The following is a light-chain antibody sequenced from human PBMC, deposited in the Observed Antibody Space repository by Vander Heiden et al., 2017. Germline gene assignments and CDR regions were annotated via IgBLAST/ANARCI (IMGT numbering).Light chain of an antibody. CDR2: GTS. V-gene: IGKV3-20*01. Sequence: EIALTQSPVTLSLSPGVSATLSCRASHSVRTSHLAWYQQKPGQAPRLLIYGTSSRATGIPDRFSGSGSGTDFTLTISRLEPEDFAVYYCQQYDNPPRTFGQGTKLENK. CDR1: HSVRTSH. J-gene: IGKJ2*01. CDR3: QQYDNPPRT.